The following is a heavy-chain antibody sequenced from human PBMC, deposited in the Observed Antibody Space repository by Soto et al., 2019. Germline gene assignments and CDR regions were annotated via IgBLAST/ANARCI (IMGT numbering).Heavy chain of an antibody. CDR3: AKDHKDYHATSYCYYYGMDV. J-gene: IGHJ6*02. CDR1: GFTFSSYG. CDR2: ISYDGSNK. Sequence: QVQLVESGGGVVQPGRSLRLSCAASGFTFSSYGMHWVRQAPGKGLEWVAVISYDGSNKYYADSVKGRFTISRDNSKNTLYLQMNSLRAEDTAVYYCAKDHKDYHATSYCYYYGMDVWGQGTTVTVSS. V-gene: IGHV3-30*18. D-gene: IGHD4-17*01.